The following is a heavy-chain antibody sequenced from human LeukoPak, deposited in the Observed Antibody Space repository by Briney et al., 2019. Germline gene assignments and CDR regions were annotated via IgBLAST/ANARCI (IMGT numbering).Heavy chain of an antibody. V-gene: IGHV4-34*01. D-gene: IGHD1-26*01. Sequence: SETLSLTCAVYGGSFSGYYWTWICQPPGKGLEWIGEINHSGSTNYNPSLKSRVTISVDTSKNQFSLNLNSVTAADTAVYYCAAGGQGARMLSWGQGTLVTVSS. CDR3: AAGGQGARMLS. J-gene: IGHJ5*02. CDR1: GGSFSGYY. CDR2: INHSGST.